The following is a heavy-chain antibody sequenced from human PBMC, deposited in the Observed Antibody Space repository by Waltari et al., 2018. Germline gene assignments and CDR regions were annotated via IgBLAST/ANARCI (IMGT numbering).Heavy chain of an antibody. CDR1: GFTFSSYA. V-gene: IGHV3-23*01. D-gene: IGHD1-1*01. Sequence: EVKLLESGGGLEQPGGSLRLSCAASGFTFSSYAMGWVRQAPGKGLEWVSAISGVGDSTYFADSVRGRFLISRDNSKDTLYLQMSSLRAEDTAVYYCAKYAHTERPKYYFDSWGQGTLVTVSS. J-gene: IGHJ4*02. CDR3: AKYAHTERPKYYFDS. CDR2: ISGVGDST.